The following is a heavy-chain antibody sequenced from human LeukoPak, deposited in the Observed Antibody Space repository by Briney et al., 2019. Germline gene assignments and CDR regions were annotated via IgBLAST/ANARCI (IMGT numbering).Heavy chain of an antibody. J-gene: IGHJ6*02. CDR1: RFTFSNFA. CDR3: AKASRAGTRYYYYGMDV. V-gene: IGHV3-23*01. D-gene: IGHD6-19*01. CDR2: ITASGGHT. Sequence: GGSLRLSCAASRFTFSNFAMSWVRQAPGRGLEWVSSITASGGHTYYADSVKGRFTISRDNSKNTLYLQMNSLRAEDAAVYYCAKASRAGTRYYYYGMDVWGQGTTVTVSS.